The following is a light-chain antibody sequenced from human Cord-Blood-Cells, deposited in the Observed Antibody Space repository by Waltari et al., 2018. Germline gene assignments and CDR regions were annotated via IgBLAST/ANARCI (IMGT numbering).Light chain of an antibody. V-gene: IGLV2-14*02. CDR2: EVS. J-gene: IGLJ3*02. CDR1: SSDVGSYNL. CDR3: SSYAGSWV. Sequence: QSALTQPASVSGSPGQSITISCTGTSSDVGSYNLVSWYQQHPGKAPRLMTYEVSKRPSGVPDRFSGSKSGNTASLTVSGLQAEGEADYYCSSYAGSWVFGGGTKLTVL.